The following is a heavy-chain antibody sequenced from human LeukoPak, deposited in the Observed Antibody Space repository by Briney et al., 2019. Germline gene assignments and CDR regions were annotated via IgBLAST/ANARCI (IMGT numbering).Heavy chain of an antibody. Sequence: SETLSLTCAVYGGSFSGYNWSWIRQPPGKGLEWIGEINHIGSTNYNPSLKSRVTISVDTSKNQFSLKLTSVTVADTAVYYCARAPHFFDTSGSRYYFDYWGQGALVTVSS. D-gene: IGHD3-22*01. CDR3: ARAPHFFDTSGSRYYFDY. J-gene: IGHJ4*02. CDR1: GGSFSGYN. CDR2: INHIGST. V-gene: IGHV4-34*01.